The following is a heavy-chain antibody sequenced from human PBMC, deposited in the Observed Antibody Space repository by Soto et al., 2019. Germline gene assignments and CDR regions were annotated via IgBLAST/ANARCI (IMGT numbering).Heavy chain of an antibody. D-gene: IGHD2-21*02. CDR2: IKQDGSEK. J-gene: IGHJ6*02. Sequence: EVQLVESGGGLVQPGGSLRLSCAASGFTFSSYWMSWVRQAPGKGLEWVANIKQDGSEKYYVDSVKGRFTISRDNAKNSLYLQMNSLRAEDTAVYYCARDHIVVVTAISYYYYGMDVWGQGTTVTVSS. CDR1: GFTFSSYW. V-gene: IGHV3-7*01. CDR3: ARDHIVVVTAISYYYYGMDV.